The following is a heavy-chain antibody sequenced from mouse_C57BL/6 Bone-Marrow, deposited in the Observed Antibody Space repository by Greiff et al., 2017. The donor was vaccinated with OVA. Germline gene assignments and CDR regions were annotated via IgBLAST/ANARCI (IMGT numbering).Heavy chain of an antibody. J-gene: IGHJ1*03. CDR1: GFSFNTYA. D-gene: IGHD1-1*01. Sequence: EVQLVESGGGLVQPKGSLKLSCAASGFSFNTYAMNWVRQAPGKGLEWVARIRSKSNNYATYYADSVKDRFTISRDDSESMLYLQMNNLKTEDTAMYYCVSDYYGRSYRYFDVWGTGTTVTVSS. CDR3: VSDYYGRSYRYFDV. V-gene: IGHV10-1*01. CDR2: IRSKSNNYAT.